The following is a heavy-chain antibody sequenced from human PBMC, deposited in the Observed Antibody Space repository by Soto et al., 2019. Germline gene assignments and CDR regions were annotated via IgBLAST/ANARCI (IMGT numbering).Heavy chain of an antibody. CDR3: ARDTGTTFDY. Sequence: SETLSLTCTVSGGSISSYYWSWIRQPPGKGLEWIGYFYYSGSTNYNPSLKSRVTISVATSKNHFSLKLSFLTAADTAVYYCARDTGTTFDYWGQGTLVTVSS. CDR1: GGSISSYY. V-gene: IGHV4-59*12. D-gene: IGHD1-7*01. J-gene: IGHJ4*02. CDR2: FYYSGST.